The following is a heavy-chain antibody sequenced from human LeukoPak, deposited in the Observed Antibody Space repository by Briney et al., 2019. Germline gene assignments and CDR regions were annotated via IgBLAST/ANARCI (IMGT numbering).Heavy chain of an antibody. CDR3: ARPSRYCSSTSCNTAPPYYYYYGMDV. D-gene: IGHD2-2*01. J-gene: IGHJ6*02. Sequence: SVKVSCKASGGTYSSYAISWVRQAPGQGLEWMGRIIPIFGIANYAQKFQGRVTITADKSTSTAYMELSSLRSEDTAVYYCARPSRYCSSTSCNTAPPYYYYYGMDVWGQGTTVTVSS. V-gene: IGHV1-69*04. CDR2: IIPIFGIA. CDR1: GGTYSSYA.